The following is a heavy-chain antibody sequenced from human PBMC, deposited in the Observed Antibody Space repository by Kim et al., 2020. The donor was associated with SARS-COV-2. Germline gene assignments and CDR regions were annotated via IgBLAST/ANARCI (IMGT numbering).Heavy chain of an antibody. Sequence: ASVKVSCKASGYTFTSYGISWVRQAPGQGLEWMGWISAYNGNTNYAQKLQGRVTMTTDTSTSTAYMELRSLRSDDTAVYYCARGYYDILTGYYIFDYWGQGTLVTVSS. CDR2: ISAYNGNT. D-gene: IGHD3-9*01. CDR3: ARGYYDILTGYYIFDY. CDR1: GYTFTSYG. V-gene: IGHV1-18*01. J-gene: IGHJ4*02.